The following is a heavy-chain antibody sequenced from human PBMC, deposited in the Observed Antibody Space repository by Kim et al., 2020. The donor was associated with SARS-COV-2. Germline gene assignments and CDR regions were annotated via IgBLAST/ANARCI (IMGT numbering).Heavy chain of an antibody. J-gene: IGHJ4*02. D-gene: IGHD3-3*01. CDR3: ARGGVFWSSRYYFDY. V-gene: IGHV3-21*01. Sequence: GGSLRLSCAASGFTFSSYSMNWVRQAPGKGLEWVSSISSSSSYIYYADSVKGRFTISRDNAKNSLYLQMNSLRAEDTAVYYCARGGVFWSSRYYFDYWGQGTLVTVSS. CDR2: ISSSSSYI. CDR1: GFTFSSYS.